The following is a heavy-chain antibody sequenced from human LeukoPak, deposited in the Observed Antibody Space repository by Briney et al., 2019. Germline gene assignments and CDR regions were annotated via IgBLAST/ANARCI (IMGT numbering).Heavy chain of an antibody. V-gene: IGHV4-4*02. D-gene: IGHD6-19*01. CDR2: IYHSGST. Sequence: SETLSLTCAVSGGSISSSNWWSWVRQPPGKGLEWIGEIYHSGSTNYNPSPKSRVTISVDKSKNQFSLKLSSVTAADTAVYYCAREKDSSGYYNWFDPWGQGTLVTVSS. CDR1: GGSISSSNW. J-gene: IGHJ5*02. CDR3: AREKDSSGYYNWFDP.